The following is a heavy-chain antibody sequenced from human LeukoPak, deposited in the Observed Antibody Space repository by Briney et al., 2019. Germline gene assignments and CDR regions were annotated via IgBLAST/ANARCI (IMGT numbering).Heavy chain of an antibody. CDR1: GFTFSSSA. V-gene: IGHV3-23*01. CDR2: ISVSGDRT. J-gene: IGHJ4*02. CDR3: AKGYYGSGSYYMV. Sequence: GGSLRLSCEASGFTFSSSAMNWVRQAPGKGLEWVSSISVSGDRTYYADSVKGRFTISRDNSKNTLFLQMNSLRAEDTAVYYCAKGYYGSGSYYMVWGQGTLVTVSS. D-gene: IGHD3-10*01.